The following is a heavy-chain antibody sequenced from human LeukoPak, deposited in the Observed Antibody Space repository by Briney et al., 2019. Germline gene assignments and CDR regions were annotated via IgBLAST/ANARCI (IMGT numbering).Heavy chain of an antibody. J-gene: IGHJ4*02. Sequence: PSETLSLTCTVSVGSISSSSFYWGWIRQPPGKGLEWIGSLYYSGNTYYNPSLKSRVTISVDTSKNQFSLKLNSVTAADTAVYYCARGIAARPDFGYWGQGTLVTVSS. CDR1: VGSISSSSFY. D-gene: IGHD6-6*01. CDR2: LYYSGNT. V-gene: IGHV4-39*07. CDR3: ARGIAARPDFGY.